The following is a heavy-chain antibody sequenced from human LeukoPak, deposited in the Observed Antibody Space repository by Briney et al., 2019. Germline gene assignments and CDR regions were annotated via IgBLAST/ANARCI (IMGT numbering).Heavy chain of an antibody. Sequence: GESLKISCNGSGYSFTSYWIGWVPQMPGKGLEWGGIIYPCDSDTRNSPSFQGQVTISADKAISTAYLQWSRLKASDTAMYYCASVYYYDSSGYYYPEYFQHWGQGTLVTVSS. V-gene: IGHV5-51*01. CDR2: IYPCDSDT. J-gene: IGHJ1*01. CDR3: ASVYYYDSSGYYYPEYFQH. CDR1: GYSFTSYW. D-gene: IGHD3-22*01.